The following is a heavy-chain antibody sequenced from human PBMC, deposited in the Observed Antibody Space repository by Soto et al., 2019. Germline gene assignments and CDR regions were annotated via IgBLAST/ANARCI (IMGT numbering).Heavy chain of an antibody. V-gene: IGHV4-34*01. J-gene: IGHJ6*02. Sequence: QVQLQQWGAGLLKPSETLSLTCAVYGGSFSGYYWSWLRQPPGKGPEWIGEINHSGNTKYTPSLESRVTISVDTSQNPFSLTLNSVSAADTAVYYCARTGGMDVWSQGATVTVSS. CDR2: INHSGNT. CDR1: GGSFSGYY. CDR3: ARTGGMDV.